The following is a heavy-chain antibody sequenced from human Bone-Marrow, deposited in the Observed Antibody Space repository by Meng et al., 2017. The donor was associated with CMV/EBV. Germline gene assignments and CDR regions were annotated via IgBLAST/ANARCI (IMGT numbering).Heavy chain of an antibody. V-gene: IGHV3-30*03. CDR2: ISYDGSHK. Sequence: GESLKISCAASGFTFSSYSMNWVRQAPGKGLEWVALISYDGSHKDYRDSVKGRFIISRDNSKNTLYLQMNSVRPEDTAVYFCAREVGVEAAALVSWFDPRGQGTLVTVSS. CDR1: GFTFSSYS. J-gene: IGHJ5*02. CDR3: AREVGVEAAALVSWFDP. D-gene: IGHD6-25*01.